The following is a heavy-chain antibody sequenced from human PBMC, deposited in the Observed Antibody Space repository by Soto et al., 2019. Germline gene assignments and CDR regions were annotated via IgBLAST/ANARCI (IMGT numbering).Heavy chain of an antibody. J-gene: IGHJ4*02. CDR1: GGSISSLRYY. D-gene: IGHD2-8*01. Sequence: SETLSLTCTVSGGSISSLRYYWGWIRQPPGKGLEWIGYIYYSGSTNYTPSLKSRVTISVDTSKNQFSLKLSSVTAADTAVYYCARELMTGIDYWGQGTLVTVSS. CDR3: ARELMTGIDY. V-gene: IGHV4-61*05. CDR2: IYYSGST.